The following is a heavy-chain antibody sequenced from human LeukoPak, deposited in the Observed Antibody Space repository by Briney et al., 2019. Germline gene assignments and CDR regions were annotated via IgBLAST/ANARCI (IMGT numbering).Heavy chain of an antibody. CDR2: ISGSGDST. J-gene: IGHJ4*02. V-gene: IGHV3-23*01. D-gene: IGHD6-19*01. CDR3: AKDLYASGL. CDR1: GFPFKNYA. Sequence: AGGSLRLSCAASGFPFKNYAMRWVRQAPGKGLEWISAISGSGDSTYHADSVRGRFTVSRDNSKNTLYLQMNSLRGEDTAVYYCAKDLYASGLWGQGTLVTVSS.